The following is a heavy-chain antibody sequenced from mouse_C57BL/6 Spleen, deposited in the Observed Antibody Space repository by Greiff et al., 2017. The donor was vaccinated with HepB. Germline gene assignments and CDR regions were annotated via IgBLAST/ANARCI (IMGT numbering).Heavy chain of an antibody. CDR3: ARWGSFYYAMDY. CDR1: GYTFTSYW. Sequence: QVQLQQPGAELVKPGASVKLSCKASGYTFTSYWMQWVKQRPGQGLEWIGEIDPSDSYTNYTQKFKGKATLTVDTSSSTAYMQLSSLTSEDSAVYYCARWGSFYYAMDYWGQGTSVTVSS. J-gene: IGHJ4*01. V-gene: IGHV1-50*01. CDR2: IDPSDSYT.